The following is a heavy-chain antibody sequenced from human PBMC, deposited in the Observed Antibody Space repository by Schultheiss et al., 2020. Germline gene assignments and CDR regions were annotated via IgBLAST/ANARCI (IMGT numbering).Heavy chain of an antibody. D-gene: IGHD3-22*01. V-gene: IGHV3-15*01. J-gene: IGHJ3*02. Sequence: GGSLRLSCAASGFSFSNAWMSWVRQAPGKGLEWVGRIKSKTDGGTTDYAAPVKGRFTISRDDSKNTLYLQMNSLKTEDTAVYSCARYQSSGRPGDAFDIWGQGTMVTVSS. CDR3: ARYQSSGRPGDAFDI. CDR1: GFSFSNAW. CDR2: IKSKTDGGTT.